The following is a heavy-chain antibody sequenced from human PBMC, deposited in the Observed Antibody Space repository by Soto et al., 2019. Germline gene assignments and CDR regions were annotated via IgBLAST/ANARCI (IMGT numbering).Heavy chain of an antibody. D-gene: IGHD5-12*01. Sequence: QVQLVQSGAEVKKPWSSVKVSCKASGGTFSNYPISWVRQAPGQGLEWMGGIIPIFGTVNYAQKFQGRVTITADESTSTAYMELSRLRSEDTAVYYCARGNHRWLQLWYFDLWGRGTLVTVSS. J-gene: IGHJ2*01. CDR1: GGTFSNYP. CDR2: IIPIFGTV. CDR3: ARGNHRWLQLWYFDL. V-gene: IGHV1-69*12.